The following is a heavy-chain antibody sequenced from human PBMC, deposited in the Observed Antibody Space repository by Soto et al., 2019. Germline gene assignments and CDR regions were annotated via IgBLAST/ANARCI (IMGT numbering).Heavy chain of an antibody. Sequence: QPGGSLRLSCAASGFTFSSYAMSWVRQAPGKGLEWVSAISGSGGSTYYADSVKGRFTISRDNSKNTLYLQMNSLRAEDTAVYYCAKDKGYYYDSSGYYYIDALDIWGQGTMVTVSS. V-gene: IGHV3-23*01. J-gene: IGHJ3*02. CDR1: GFTFSSYA. CDR2: ISGSGGST. D-gene: IGHD3-22*01. CDR3: AKDKGYYYDSSGYYYIDALDI.